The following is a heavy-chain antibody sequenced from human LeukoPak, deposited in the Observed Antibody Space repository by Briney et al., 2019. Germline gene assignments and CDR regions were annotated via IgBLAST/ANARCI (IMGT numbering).Heavy chain of an antibody. CDR3: AKDHSSGYYYFDY. V-gene: IGHV3-23*01. J-gene: IGHJ4*02. D-gene: IGHD3-22*01. CDR2: ISGSGGST. CDR1: GFTFSSYE. Sequence: GGSLRLSCAASGFTFSSYEMSWVRQAPGKGLEWVSAISGSGGSTYYADSVKGRFTISRDNSKNTLYLQMNSLRAEDTAVYYCAKDHSSGYYYFDYWGQGTLVTVSS.